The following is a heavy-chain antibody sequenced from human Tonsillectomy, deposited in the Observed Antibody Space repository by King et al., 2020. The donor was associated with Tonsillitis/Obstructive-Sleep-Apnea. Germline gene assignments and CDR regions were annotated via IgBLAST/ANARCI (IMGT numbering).Heavy chain of an antibody. V-gene: IGHV3-20*04. D-gene: IGHD6-6*01. CDR2: LNWNGGST. CDR1: GFTFDDYG. CDR3: VSAPSALMGYYYYYIDV. J-gene: IGHJ6*03. Sequence: VQLVESGGGVVRPGGSLRLSCAASGFTFDDYGMTWVRNAPGKGLEWVSGLNWNGGSTAYADSVKGRLSISRENAQNYLCMEMNSLRAEDTALYYCVSAPSALMGYYYYYIDVWGKGTTVTVSS.